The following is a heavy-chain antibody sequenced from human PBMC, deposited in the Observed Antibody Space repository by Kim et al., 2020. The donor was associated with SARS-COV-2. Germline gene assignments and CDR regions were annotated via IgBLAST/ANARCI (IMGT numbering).Heavy chain of an antibody. CDR2: INPNSGGT. Sequence: ASVKVSCKASGYTFTGYYMHWVRQAPGQGLEWMGWINPNSGGTNYAQKFQGRVTMTRDTSISTAYMELSRLRSDDTAVYYCARDDFDTAMVTPYYYGMDVWGQGTTVTVSS. D-gene: IGHD5-18*01. CDR3: ARDDFDTAMVTPYYYGMDV. J-gene: IGHJ6*02. V-gene: IGHV1-2*02. CDR1: GYTFTGYY.